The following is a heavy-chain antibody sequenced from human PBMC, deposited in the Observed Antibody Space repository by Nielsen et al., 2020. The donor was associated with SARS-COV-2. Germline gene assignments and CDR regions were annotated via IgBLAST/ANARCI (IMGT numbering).Heavy chain of an antibody. CDR3: ARELAVAGIDYFDY. D-gene: IGHD6-19*01. Sequence: SETLSLTCTVPGGSISSYYWSWIRQPPGKGLEWIGYIYYSGSTNYNPSLKSRDTISVDTSKNQFSLKLSSVTAADTAVYYCARELAVAGIDYFDYWGQGTLVTVSS. V-gene: IGHV4-59*01. J-gene: IGHJ4*02. CDR2: IYYSGST. CDR1: GGSISSYY.